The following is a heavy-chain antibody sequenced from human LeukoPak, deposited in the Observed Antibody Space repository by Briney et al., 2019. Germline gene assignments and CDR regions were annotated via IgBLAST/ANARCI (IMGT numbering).Heavy chain of an antibody. CDR2: VNHSGSS. D-gene: IGHD3-10*01. CDR3: ARGITMVRGLIPYFDK. CDR1: SGSMSSYY. J-gene: IGHJ4*02. V-gene: IGHV4-34*01. Sequence: SETLSLTCTVSSGSMSSYYWSWIRQPPGKGLEWIGEVNHSGSSNYNPSLKSRVTISGDTSKNQFSLKLSSVTAADTAVYYCARGITMVRGLIPYFDKWGQGTLVTVSS.